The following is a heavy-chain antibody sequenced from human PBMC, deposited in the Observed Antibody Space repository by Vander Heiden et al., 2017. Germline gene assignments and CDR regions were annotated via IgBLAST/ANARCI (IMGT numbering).Heavy chain of an antibody. CDR2: IGWNSDNI. V-gene: IGHV3-9*01. CDR3: AKDVYCSGGSCHFGMDV. Sequence: EAQLVESGGGLAQPGRSLRLACAASGCPVDAYAMHWVRQAPGKGLEWVSGIGWNSDNIDYADSVNGRFTISRDNAKNSLYLQMNSLRPEDTALYYCAKDVYCSGGSCHFGMDVWGEGTTVAVSS. CDR1: GCPVDAYA. D-gene: IGHD2-15*01. J-gene: IGHJ6*04.